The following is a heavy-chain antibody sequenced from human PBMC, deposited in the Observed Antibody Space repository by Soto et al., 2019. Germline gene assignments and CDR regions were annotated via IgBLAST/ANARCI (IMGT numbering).Heavy chain of an antibody. CDR1: GFTFSSYS. CDR2: ISSSSSYI. J-gene: IGHJ4*02. CDR3: ARARPGDAFDY. D-gene: IGHD2-21*02. Sequence: EVQLVESGGGLVKPGGSLRLSCAASGFTFSSYSMNWVRQAPGKGLEWVSSISSSSSYIYYADSVKGRFTISRDNAKNSLYLHMNSLRAEDTAVYYGARARPGDAFDYWGQGTLVTFSS. V-gene: IGHV3-21*01.